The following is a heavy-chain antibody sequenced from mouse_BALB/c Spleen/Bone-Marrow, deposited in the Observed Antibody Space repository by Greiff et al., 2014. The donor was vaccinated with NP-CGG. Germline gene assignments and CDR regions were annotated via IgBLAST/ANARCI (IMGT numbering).Heavy chain of an antibody. V-gene: IGHV5-9-4*01. J-gene: IGHJ2*01. Sequence: EVHLVESGGGLVKPGGSLKLSCAASGFTFSSYAMSWVRQSPEKRLEWVAEISSGGSYTYYPDTVTGRFTISRDNAKNTLYLEMSSLRSEDTAMYYCARGGNYLDYWGQGTPLTVSS. CDR1: GFTFSSYA. CDR3: ARGGNYLDY. CDR2: ISSGGSYT.